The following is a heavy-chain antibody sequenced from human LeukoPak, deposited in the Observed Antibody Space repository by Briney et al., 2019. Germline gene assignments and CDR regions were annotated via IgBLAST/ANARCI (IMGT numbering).Heavy chain of an antibody. V-gene: IGHV3-74*01. CDR3: ARDGGGLPY. J-gene: IGHJ1*01. Sequence: PGGPLRLSCVACGLSHCRHRVHGLPDARGEAVVGVSHIESEGSNTGYADSVKGRFTISRDNAKNTLYLQMTSLRAEDTAVYYCARDGGGLPYWGQGTLVSVSS. D-gene: IGHD3-16*01. CDR2: IESEGSNT. CDR1: GLSHCRHR.